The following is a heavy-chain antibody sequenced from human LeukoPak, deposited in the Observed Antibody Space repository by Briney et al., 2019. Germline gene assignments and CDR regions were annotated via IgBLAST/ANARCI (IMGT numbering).Heavy chain of an antibody. D-gene: IGHD3-22*01. J-gene: IGHJ3*02. Sequence: GGSLRLSCAASGFTFSSYATHWVRQAPGKGLEWVAVISYDGSNKYYADSVKGRFTISRDNSKNTLYLQMNSLRAEDTAVYYCARVRSSYYYESSGYYHYDAFDIWGQGTMVTVSS. CDR3: ARVRSSYYYESSGYYHYDAFDI. CDR1: GFTFSSYA. V-gene: IGHV3-30-3*01. CDR2: ISYDGSNK.